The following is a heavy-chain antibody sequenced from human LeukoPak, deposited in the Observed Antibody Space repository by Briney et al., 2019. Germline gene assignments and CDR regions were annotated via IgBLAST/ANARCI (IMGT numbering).Heavy chain of an antibody. Sequence: GASVKVSCKASGYTFTGYYMHWVRQAPGQGLEWMGWINPNSGGTNYAQKFQGRVTTTRDTSISTAYMEPSGLSSDDTAVYYCARERGGYFDDWGQGTLVTVSS. CDR1: GYTFTGYY. CDR2: INPNSGGT. V-gene: IGHV1-2*02. D-gene: IGHD3-22*01. CDR3: ARERGGYFDD. J-gene: IGHJ4*02.